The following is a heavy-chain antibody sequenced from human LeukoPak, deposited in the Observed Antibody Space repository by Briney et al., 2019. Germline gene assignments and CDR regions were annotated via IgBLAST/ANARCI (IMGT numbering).Heavy chain of an antibody. V-gene: IGHV3-74*01. J-gene: IGHJ6*03. CDR3: AKGVTDPYYYYYMDV. CDR1: GLTFSTHW. Sequence: PGGSLRLSCAASGLTFSTHWMHWVRQAPGKGLVWVSRINDDGSSTSYADSVKGRFTISRDNAKNTLFLQMNSLRVEDTAVYYCAKGVTDPYYYYYMDVWGKGTTVTVSS. D-gene: IGHD2-21*02. CDR2: INDDGSST.